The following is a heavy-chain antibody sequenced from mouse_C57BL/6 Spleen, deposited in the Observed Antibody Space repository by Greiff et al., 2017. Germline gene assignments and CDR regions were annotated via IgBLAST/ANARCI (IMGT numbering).Heavy chain of an antibody. CDR3: ARGEGSGYFDV. CDR2: IHPNSGST. D-gene: IGHD1-1*01. Sequence: QVQLKQPGAELVKPGASVKLSCKASGYTFTSYWMHWVKQRPGQGLEWIGMIHPNSGSTNYNEKFKSKATLTVDKSSSTAYMQLSSLTSEDSAVYYCARGEGSGYFDVWGTGTTVTVSS. V-gene: IGHV1-64*01. CDR1: GYTFTSYW. J-gene: IGHJ1*03.